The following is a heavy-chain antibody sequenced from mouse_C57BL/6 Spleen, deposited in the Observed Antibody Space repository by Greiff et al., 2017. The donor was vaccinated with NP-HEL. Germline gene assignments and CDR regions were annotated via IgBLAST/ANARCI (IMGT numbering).Heavy chain of an antibody. J-gene: IGHJ2*01. CDR2: IDPETGGT. CDR3: TREVTHYLAY. D-gene: IGHD2-1*01. Sequence: QVQLQQSGAELVRPGASVTLSCKASGYTFTDYEMHWVKQTPVHGLEWIGAIDPETGGTAYNQKFKGKAILTADKSSSTAYMELRSLTSEDSAVYYCTREVTHYLAYWGQGTTLTVSS. V-gene: IGHV1-15*01. CDR1: GYTFTDYE.